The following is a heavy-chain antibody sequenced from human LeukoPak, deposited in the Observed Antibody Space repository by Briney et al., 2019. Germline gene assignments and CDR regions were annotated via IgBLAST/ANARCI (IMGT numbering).Heavy chain of an antibody. D-gene: IGHD2/OR15-2a*01. CDR1: GFIFSVSD. CDR2: ITHNSANI. Sequence: GRSLRLSCAAPGFIFSVSDMVWARQAPGKGLEWVSTITHNSANIYYADSVKGRFSISRDNARNSLFLQMNSLRAEDTAVYYCAVNFRHWGPGTLVTVSS. J-gene: IGHJ4*02. CDR3: AVNFRH. V-gene: IGHV3-21*01.